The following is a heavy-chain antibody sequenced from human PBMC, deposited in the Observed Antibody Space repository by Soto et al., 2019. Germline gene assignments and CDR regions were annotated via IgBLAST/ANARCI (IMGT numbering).Heavy chain of an antibody. Sequence: QVQLQQWGAGLLKPSETLSLTCAVYGGSFSGYYWSWIRQPPGKGLEWIGEINHSGSTNYNPSLKSRVTISVDTSKNHFSLRLKSVTAADTAVYYCAGPRGPEQWPFRQWGQGTLVTVSS. CDR1: GGSFSGYY. V-gene: IGHV4-34*01. CDR3: AGPRGPEQWPFRQ. D-gene: IGHD6-19*01. CDR2: INHSGST. J-gene: IGHJ4*02.